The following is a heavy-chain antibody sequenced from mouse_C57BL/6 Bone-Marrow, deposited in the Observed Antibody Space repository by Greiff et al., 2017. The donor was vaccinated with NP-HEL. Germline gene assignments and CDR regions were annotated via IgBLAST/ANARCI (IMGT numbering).Heavy chain of an antibody. J-gene: IGHJ4*01. Sequence: EVHLVESGGGLVQPGGSLKLSCAASGFTFSDYYMYWVRQTPEKRLEWVAYISNGGGSTYYPDTVKGRFTISRVNAKNTLYLQMSRLKSEDTAMYYCASPYLGYAMDYWGQGTSVTVSS. CDR3: ASPYLGYAMDY. D-gene: IGHD4-1*01. CDR1: GFTFSDYY. V-gene: IGHV5-12*01. CDR2: ISNGGGST.